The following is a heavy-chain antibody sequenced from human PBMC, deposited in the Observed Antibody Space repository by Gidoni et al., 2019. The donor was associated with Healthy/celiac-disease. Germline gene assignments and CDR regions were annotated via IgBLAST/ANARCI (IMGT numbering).Heavy chain of an antibody. J-gene: IGHJ3*02. Sequence: QVQLQESGPGLVKPSQTLSLTCTVSGGSISSGSYYWSWIRQPAGKGLEWIGRIYTSGSTNYNPSLKSRVTISVDTSKNQFSLKLSSVTAADTAVYYCARAPAVAGTGAFDIWGQGTMVTVSS. CDR3: ARAPAVAGTGAFDI. CDR2: IYTSGST. V-gene: IGHV4-61*02. D-gene: IGHD6-19*01. CDR1: GGSISSGSYY.